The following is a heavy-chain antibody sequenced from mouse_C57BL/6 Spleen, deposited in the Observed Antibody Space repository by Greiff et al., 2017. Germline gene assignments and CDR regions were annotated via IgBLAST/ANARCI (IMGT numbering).Heavy chain of an antibody. CDR1: GFTFSSYA. CDR2: ISDGGSYT. V-gene: IGHV5-4*01. J-gene: IGHJ2*01. Sequence: EVQLVESGGGLVKPGGSLKLSCAASGFTFSSYAMSWVRQTPEKRLEWVATISDGGSYTYYPDNVKGRFTISRDNAKNNLYLQMSHLKSEDTAMYYCAREGLLRYLFDYWGQGTTLTVSS. D-gene: IGHD1-1*01. CDR3: AREGLLRYLFDY.